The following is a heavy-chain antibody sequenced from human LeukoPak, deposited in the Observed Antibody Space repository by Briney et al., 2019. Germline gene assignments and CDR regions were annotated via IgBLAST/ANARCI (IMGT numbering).Heavy chain of an antibody. CDR2: ILGSGDRT. CDR3: AKDRKPDGRRNFDF. CDR1: GFTFGTYA. Sequence: TGGSLRLSCAASGFTFGTYAMNWVRQAPGKGLEWLSGILGSGDRTYYADSVKGRFTTSRDNSKNTLYLQMNSLRAEDTAIYYCAKDRKPDGRRNFDFWGQGTLVTVSS. J-gene: IGHJ4*02. D-gene: IGHD1-14*01. V-gene: IGHV3-23*01.